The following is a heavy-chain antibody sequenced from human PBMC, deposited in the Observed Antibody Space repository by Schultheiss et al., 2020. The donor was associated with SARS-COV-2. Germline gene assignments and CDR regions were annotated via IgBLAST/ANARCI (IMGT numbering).Heavy chain of an antibody. CDR3: ASDVVVVTATTDAFDI. D-gene: IGHD2-21*02. CDR1: GGSISGYY. Sequence: SETLSLTCTVSGGSISGYYWSWIRQPPGKGLEWIGYIYNSGSTYFNPSLKSRITTSVDTSKNQFYLKLISVTAADTAVYYCASDVVVVTATTDAFDIWGQGTMVTVSS. V-gene: IGHV4-59*01. CDR2: IYNSGST. J-gene: IGHJ3*02.